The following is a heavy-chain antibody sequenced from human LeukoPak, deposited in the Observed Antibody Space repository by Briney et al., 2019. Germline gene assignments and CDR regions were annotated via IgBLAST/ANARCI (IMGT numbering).Heavy chain of an antibody. V-gene: IGHV3-30*04. Sequence: GRSLRLSCAASGFTFSSYAMHWVRQAPGKGLEWVAVISYDGSNKYYADSVKGRFTISRDNSKNTLYLQMNSLRAEDTAVYYCAKWINAYDIWGQGTMVTVSS. CDR2: ISYDGSNK. CDR3: AKWINAYDI. CDR1: GFTFSSYA. D-gene: IGHD5-12*01. J-gene: IGHJ3*02.